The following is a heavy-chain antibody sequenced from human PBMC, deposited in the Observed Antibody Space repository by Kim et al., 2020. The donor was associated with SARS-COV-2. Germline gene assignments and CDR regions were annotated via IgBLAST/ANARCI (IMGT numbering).Heavy chain of an antibody. D-gene: IGHD2-15*01. CDR1: GFTFSSYS. CDR3: ARAGCSGGSCYDYYGMDV. Sequence: GGSLRLSCAASGFTFSSYSMNWVRQAPGKGLEWVSSISSSSSYIYYADSVKGRFTISRDNAKNSLYLQMNSLRAEDTAVYYCARAGCSGGSCYDYYGMDVWGQGATVTVSS. V-gene: IGHV3-21*01. CDR2: ISSSSSYI. J-gene: IGHJ6*02.